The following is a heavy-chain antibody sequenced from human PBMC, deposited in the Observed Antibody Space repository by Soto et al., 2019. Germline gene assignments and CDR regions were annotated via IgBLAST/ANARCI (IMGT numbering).Heavy chain of an antibody. J-gene: IGHJ3*02. CDR2: ITKTGRST. Sequence: GGSLRLSCAASGFTFSSYAMSWVRQAPGKGLEWVSAITKTGRSTFIADSVRGRFTISRDNLKNIMYLQMNSLRVDDTALYYCTKDAEAYDFAFDKWGQGTMVTVSS. D-gene: IGHD3-3*01. CDR1: GFTFSSYA. CDR3: TKDAEAYDFAFDK. V-gene: IGHV3-23*01.